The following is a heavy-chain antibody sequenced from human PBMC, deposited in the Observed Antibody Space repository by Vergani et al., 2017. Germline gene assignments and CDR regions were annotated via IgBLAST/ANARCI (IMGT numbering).Heavy chain of an antibody. Sequence: QVQLQESGPGLVKPSETLSLTCTVSGGSISSYYWSWIRQPPGKGLEWIGDIYYSGSTNYNPSLKSRVTISVDTSKNQFSLKLSSVTAADTAVYYWARDLGSSYGMDVWGQGTTVTVSS. CDR3: ARDLGSSYGMDV. V-gene: IGHV4-59*01. CDR2: IYYSGST. CDR1: GGSISSYY. D-gene: IGHD6-6*01. J-gene: IGHJ6*02.